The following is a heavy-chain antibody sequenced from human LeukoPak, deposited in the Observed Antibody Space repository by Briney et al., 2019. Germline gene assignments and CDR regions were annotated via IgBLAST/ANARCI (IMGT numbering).Heavy chain of an antibody. CDR2: IYYSGST. D-gene: IGHD6-6*01. V-gene: IGHV4-59*01. J-gene: IGHJ4*02. CDR1: GGSISSYY. CDR3: AREWGSTSVIEY. Sequence: LETLSLSCTVSGGSISSYYWCWIRQPPGKGLEWIGYIYYSGSTNYNPSLKSRVTISADTSKNQFSLKLSSVAAADTAVYYCAREWGSTSVIEYWGQGTLVTVSS.